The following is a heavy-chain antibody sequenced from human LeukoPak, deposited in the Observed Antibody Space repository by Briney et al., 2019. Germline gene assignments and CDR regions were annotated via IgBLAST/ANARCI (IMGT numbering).Heavy chain of an antibody. CDR3: AREGIVVVPAALHFDY. CDR2: INPSGGST. J-gene: IGHJ4*02. D-gene: IGHD2-2*01. CDR1: GYTFTSYY. V-gene: IGHV1-46*01. Sequence: ASVRVSCKASGYTFTSYYMHWVRQAPGQGLEWMGIINPSGGSTSYAQKFQGRVTMTRDTSTSTVYMELSSLRSEDTAVYYCAREGIVVVPAALHFDYWGQGTLVTVSS.